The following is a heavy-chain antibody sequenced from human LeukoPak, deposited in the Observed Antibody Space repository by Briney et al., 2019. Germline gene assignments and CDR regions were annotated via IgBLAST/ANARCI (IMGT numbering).Heavy chain of an antibody. CDR2: MSYGGQNE. J-gene: IGHJ4*02. CDR1: GLTFSGYD. V-gene: IGHV3-30*18. D-gene: IGHD3-22*01. CDR3: AKVMNMIVVASIDS. Sequence: GGSLRLSCAASGLTFSGYDMHWVRQAPGKGPEWVAVMSYGGQNERYADSVKGRFTVSRDNSKNTLYLHMDSLRAEDTAVYYCAKVMNMIVVASIDSWGQGILVTVSS.